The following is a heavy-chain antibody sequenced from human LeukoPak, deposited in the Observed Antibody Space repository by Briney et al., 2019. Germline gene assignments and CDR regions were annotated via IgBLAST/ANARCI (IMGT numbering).Heavy chain of an antibody. CDR3: AKGGRVYSSSWYDY. V-gene: IGHV3-23*01. J-gene: IGHJ4*02. CDR1: GFTFSNYA. D-gene: IGHD6-13*01. Sequence: GGSLRLSCAGSGFTFSNYAMGWVRQAPGKGLEWVSSISGTGGTTYYADSVKGRFTISRDNSKNSLYLQMNSLRAEDTAIYYCAKGGRVYSSSWYDYWGQGTLVTVSS. CDR2: ISGTGGTT.